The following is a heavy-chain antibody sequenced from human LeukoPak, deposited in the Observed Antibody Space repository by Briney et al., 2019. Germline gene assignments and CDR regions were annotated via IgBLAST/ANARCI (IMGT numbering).Heavy chain of an antibody. CDR3: ARVAYDYVWGSYVDY. CDR2: ISYDGSNK. D-gene: IGHD3-16*01. J-gene: IGHJ4*02. Sequence: GGSLRLSCAASGFTFSSYAMHWVRQAPGKGLEWVAVISYDGSNKYYADSVKGRFTISRDNSKNTLCLQMNSLRAEDTAVYYCARVAYDYVWGSYVDYWGQGTLVTVSS. CDR1: GFTFSSYA. V-gene: IGHV3-30*04.